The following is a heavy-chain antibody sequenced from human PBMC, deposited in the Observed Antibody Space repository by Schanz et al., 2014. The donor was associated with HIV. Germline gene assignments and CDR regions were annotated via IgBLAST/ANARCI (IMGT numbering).Heavy chain of an antibody. V-gene: IGHV3-23*01. Sequence: EVQMLESGGGSVQPGGSLRLSCAASGFTFTNHALSWVRQAPGRGLEWVSTVIGSGVRTIYADSVKGRFTISRDNSKNTLSLHMNSLRVEDTAVYYCAKAKGSYSATTFYFDFWGQGTLVTVSP. J-gene: IGHJ4*02. CDR3: AKAKGSYSATTFYFDF. D-gene: IGHD1-26*01. CDR2: VIGSGVRT. CDR1: GFTFTNHA.